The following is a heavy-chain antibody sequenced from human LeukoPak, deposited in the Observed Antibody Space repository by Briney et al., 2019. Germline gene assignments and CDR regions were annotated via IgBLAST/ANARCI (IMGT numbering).Heavy chain of an antibody. D-gene: IGHD4/OR15-4a*01. V-gene: IGHV3-23*01. CDR2: ISGSGGST. Sequence: GGSLRLSCAASGFTFSSYGMSWVRQAPGKGLEWVSGISGSGGSTYYADSVKGRFTISRDNSKNTLYLQMNSLRAEDTAVYYCARRAGAYSHPYDYWGQGTLVTVSS. CDR1: GFTFSSYG. CDR3: ARRAGAYSHPYDY. J-gene: IGHJ4*02.